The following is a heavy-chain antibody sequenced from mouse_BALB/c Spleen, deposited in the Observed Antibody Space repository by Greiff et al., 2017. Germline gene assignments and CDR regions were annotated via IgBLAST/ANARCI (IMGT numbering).Heavy chain of an antibody. Sequence: EVHLVESGGGLVKPGGSLKLSCAASGFTFSSYAMSWVRQSPEKRLEWVAEISSGGSYTYYPDTVTGRFTISRDNAKNTLYLEMSSLRSEDTAMYYCARDQEGGYYFYAMDYWGQGTSVTVSS. CDR1: GFTFSSYA. J-gene: IGHJ4*01. V-gene: IGHV5-9-4*01. CDR2: ISSGGSYT. CDR3: ARDQEGGYYFYAMDY. D-gene: IGHD2-3*01.